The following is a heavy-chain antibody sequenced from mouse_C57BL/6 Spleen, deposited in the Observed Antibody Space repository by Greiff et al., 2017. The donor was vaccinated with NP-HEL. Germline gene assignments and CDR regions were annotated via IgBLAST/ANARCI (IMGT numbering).Heavy chain of an antibody. CDR2: ISSGSSTI. D-gene: IGHD3-2*02. J-gene: IGHJ3*01. V-gene: IGHV5-17*01. Sequence: VQLKESGGGLVKPGGSLKLSCAASGFTFSDYGMHWVRQAPEKGLEWVAYISSGSSTIYYADTVKGRFTISRDNAKNTLFLQMTSLRSEDTAMYYCARTAQATPFAYWGQGTLVTVSA. CDR1: GFTFSDYG. CDR3: ARTAQATPFAY.